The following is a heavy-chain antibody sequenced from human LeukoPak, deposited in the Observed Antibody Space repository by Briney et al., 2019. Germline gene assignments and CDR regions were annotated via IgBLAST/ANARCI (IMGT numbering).Heavy chain of an antibody. CDR1: GGSFSGYY. D-gene: IGHD2-2*01. J-gene: IGHJ4*02. Sequence: PSETLSLTCAVYGGSFSGYYWSWIRQPPGKGLEWIGEINHSGSTNYNPSLKSRVTISVDTSKNQFSLKLSSVTAADTAVYYCARGVVPAAPDLDYWGQGTLVTVSS. CDR3: ARGVVPAAPDLDY. CDR2: INHSGST. V-gene: IGHV4-34*01.